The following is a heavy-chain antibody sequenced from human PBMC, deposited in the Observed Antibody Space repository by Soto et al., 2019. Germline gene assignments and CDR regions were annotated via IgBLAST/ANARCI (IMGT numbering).Heavy chain of an antibody. CDR2: ISGSGGRT. J-gene: IGHJ4*02. CDR3: AKGKGYSGPRLFDY. V-gene: IGHV3-23*01. D-gene: IGHD2-15*01. Sequence: GGSLRLSCAASGFTFSSYAMSWVRQAPGKGLEWVSAISGSGGRTYYADSVKGRFTISRDNSKNTLYLQMNTLRAEDTAVYYCAKGKGYSGPRLFDYWGQGTLVTVSS. CDR1: GFTFSSYA.